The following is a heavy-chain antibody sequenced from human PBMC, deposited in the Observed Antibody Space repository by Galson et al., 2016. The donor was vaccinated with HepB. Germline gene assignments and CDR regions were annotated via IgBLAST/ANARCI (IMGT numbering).Heavy chain of an antibody. CDR3: ARDIRARVGWYFDL. CDR1: GGSVSNDNYY. Sequence: SETLSLTCTVSGGSVSNDNYYWSWIRQPPGKGLEWIGYIFYTGSTNNNPSLKSRVTISVDTSKNQFSLKLTSVTAADTALYYCARDIRARVGWYFDLWGRGTLVTVSS. D-gene: IGHD3-3*02. V-gene: IGHV4-61*01. CDR2: IFYTGST. J-gene: IGHJ2*01.